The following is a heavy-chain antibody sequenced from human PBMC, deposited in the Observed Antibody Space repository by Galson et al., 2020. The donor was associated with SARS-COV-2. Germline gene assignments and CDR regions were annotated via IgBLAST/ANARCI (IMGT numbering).Heavy chain of an antibody. Sequence: ALVKVSCKASGYTFTSYYIHWVRQAPGQGLEWMGIINPSGGGTTYAQKFQGRVTMTRDTSTSTVYMELSSLRSEDTAVYYCARDSQGGNDYNYLLFWGQGTLVTGSS. V-gene: IGHV1-46*01. D-gene: IGHD4-4*01. CDR3: ARDSQGGNDYNYLLF. CDR1: GYTFTSYY. J-gene: IGHJ4*02. CDR2: INPSGGGT.